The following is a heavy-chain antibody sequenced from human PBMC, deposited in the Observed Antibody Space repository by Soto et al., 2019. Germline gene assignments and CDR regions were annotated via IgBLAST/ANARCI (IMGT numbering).Heavy chain of an antibody. V-gene: IGHV1-8*01. CDR2: VNPNSGDT. CDR3: ARVSFFAPVTGAEIFDF. D-gene: IGHD2-21*02. J-gene: IGHJ3*01. Sequence: QVQLVQSGAEVKKPGASVKVSCKASGYSFTSYDMNWVRQAPGQGLEWMGWVNPNSGDTDYAQKFQDRVTMTTDTSIRTAYMELSRLRSEDTAVYYCARVSFFAPVTGAEIFDFWGQGTMVTVSS. CDR1: GYSFTSYD.